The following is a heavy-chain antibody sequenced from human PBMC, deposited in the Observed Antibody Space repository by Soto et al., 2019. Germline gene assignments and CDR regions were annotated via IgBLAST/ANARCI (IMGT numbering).Heavy chain of an antibody. Sequence: QVQLQESGPGLVKPSGTLSLTCAVSGGSISSSNWWSWVRQPPGKGLEWIGEIYHSGSTNYNPSRKSRVTISLDKSKNQFSLKLSSVTAADTAVYYCASGGRSLTSLASIDYWGQGTLVTVSS. CDR3: ASGGRSLTSLASIDY. J-gene: IGHJ4*02. V-gene: IGHV4-4*02. CDR2: IYHSGST. CDR1: GGSISSSNW. D-gene: IGHD2-15*01.